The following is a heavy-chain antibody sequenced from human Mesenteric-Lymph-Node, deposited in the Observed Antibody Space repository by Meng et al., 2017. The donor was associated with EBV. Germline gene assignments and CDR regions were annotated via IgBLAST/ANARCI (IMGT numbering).Heavy chain of an antibody. J-gene: IGHJ5*01. CDR1: GGSISSSSSY. Sequence: QLPPQESGPGLVKPSETLSLTCTVSGGSISSSSSYWGWIRQPPGKGLEWIGNIYYSGSTYYNPSLKSRLTVSVDTSKNQFSLKLSSVTAADTAMYYCARDRDIVVPRGFDPWGQGTLVTVSS. D-gene: IGHD2-21*01. CDR3: ARDRDIVVPRGFDP. CDR2: IYYSGST. V-gene: IGHV4-39*07.